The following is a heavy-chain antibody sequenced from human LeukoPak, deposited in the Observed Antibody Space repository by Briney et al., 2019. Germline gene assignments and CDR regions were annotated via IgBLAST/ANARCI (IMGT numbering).Heavy chain of an antibody. V-gene: IGHV3-9*01. CDR3: ARDTNNWFDP. Sequence: GGSLRLSCTASGFSFDDYAMHWVRQAPGKGLEWVAGISWNSGTFDYVDSVKGRFTISRDNAKNSLYLQMNSLRAEDTAVYYCARDTNNWFDPWGQGTLVTVSS. J-gene: IGHJ5*02. CDR2: ISWNSGTF. CDR1: GFSFDDYA.